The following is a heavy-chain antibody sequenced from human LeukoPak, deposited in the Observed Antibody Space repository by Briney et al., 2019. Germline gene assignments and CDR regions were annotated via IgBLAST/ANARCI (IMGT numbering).Heavy chain of an antibody. CDR2: ISADGGST. CDR3: AKESGKFDY. J-gene: IGHJ4*02. Sequence: GRSLRLLQVASILLYDVSDTQCASRAPGKGLEWVSLISADGGSTFSADSVKGRFSISRDNSKNSLYLQMNSLRSEDTAMYYCAKESGKFDYWGQGTLVAVSS. CDR1: ILLYDVSD. V-gene: IGHV3-43*02.